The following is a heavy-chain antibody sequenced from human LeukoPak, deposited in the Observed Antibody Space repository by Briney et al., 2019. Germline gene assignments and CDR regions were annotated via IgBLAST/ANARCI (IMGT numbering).Heavy chain of an antibody. Sequence: SETLSLTCDVYGGSFSGYYWSWIRQTPGEGLEWIGEITHGGSTNYNPSLKSRVTFSVDTSKNQFSLKLSSVTAADTAVYYCARVVRGCGGDCAGGAFDIWGQGTMVTVSS. CDR1: GGSFSGYY. CDR2: ITHGGST. J-gene: IGHJ3*02. D-gene: IGHD2-21*02. CDR3: ARVVRGCGGDCAGGAFDI. V-gene: IGHV4-34*01.